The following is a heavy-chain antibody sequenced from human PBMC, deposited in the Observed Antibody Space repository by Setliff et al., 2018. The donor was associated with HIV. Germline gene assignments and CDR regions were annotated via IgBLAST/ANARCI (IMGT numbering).Heavy chain of an antibody. J-gene: IGHJ4*02. CDR2: IYYHGSN. V-gene: IGHV4-39*01. CDR3: VNPSGAMGDFDS. CDR1: GGSISSTNYF. D-gene: IGHD3-16*01. Sequence: PSETLSLTCTVSGGSISSTNYFWGWIRQPPGKGLEWIGIIYYHGSNYYNPSLKSRVTISIDTSKNQFSLQLTSVTAADTAVYYCVNPSGAMGDFDSWGQGTLVTVSS.